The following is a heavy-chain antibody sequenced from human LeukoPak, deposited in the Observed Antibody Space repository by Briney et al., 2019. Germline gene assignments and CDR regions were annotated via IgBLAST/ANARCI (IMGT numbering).Heavy chain of an antibody. D-gene: IGHD5-18*01. J-gene: IGHJ6*03. CDR3: ARDTAMVSFYYYYMDV. Sequence: SETLSLTCTVSGGSISSGSYYWSWIRQPAGKGLEWIGRIYTSGSTNYNPSLKSRVTISVDTSKNQFSLKLSSVTAADTAVYYCARDTAMVSFYYYYMDVWGKGTTVTVSS. CDR1: GGSISSGSYY. CDR2: IYTSGST. V-gene: IGHV4-61*02.